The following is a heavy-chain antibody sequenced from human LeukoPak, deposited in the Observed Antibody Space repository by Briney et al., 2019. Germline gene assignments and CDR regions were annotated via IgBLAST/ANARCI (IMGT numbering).Heavy chain of an antibody. J-gene: IGHJ4*02. Sequence: GGSLRLSCAASGFTFSNAWMSWVCQAPGKGLEWVGRIKSKTDGGTSDYAAPVKGRFTISRDNSKNILYLQLNSLKTEDTAVYYCRCTESTVVEYWGQGALVTVSS. V-gene: IGHV3-15*01. CDR3: RCTESTVVEY. CDR1: GFTFSNAW. D-gene: IGHD2-8*02. CDR2: IKSKTDGGTS.